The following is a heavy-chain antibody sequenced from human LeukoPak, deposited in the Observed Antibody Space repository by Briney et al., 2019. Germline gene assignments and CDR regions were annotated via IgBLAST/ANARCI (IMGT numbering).Heavy chain of an antibody. J-gene: IGHJ4*02. CDR2: ISSSSSYI. CDR3: ARDGGVYYDSSGYCDY. V-gene: IGHV3-21*01. D-gene: IGHD3-22*01. Sequence: GGSLRLSCAASGFTFSSYSINWVRQGPGKGLEWVSSISSSSSYIYYADSVKGRFTISRDNAKNSLYLQMNSLRAEDTAVYYCARDGGVYYDSSGYCDYWGQGTLVTVSS. CDR1: GFTFSSYS.